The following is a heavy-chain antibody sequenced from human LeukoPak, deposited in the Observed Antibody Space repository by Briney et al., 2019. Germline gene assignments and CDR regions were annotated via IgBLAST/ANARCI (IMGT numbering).Heavy chain of an antibody. CDR2: ISSSGNTR. J-gene: IGHJ4*02. CDR1: GFTSSDYY. Sequence: GGSLRLSCAASGFTSSDYYMSWIRQAPGKGLEWVAYISSSGNTRYYADSVKGRFTISRDNAKNSLYLQMNGLRAEDTAVYYCAWGGMAAFDSWGQGTLVTVSS. V-gene: IGHV3-11*04. D-gene: IGHD3-16*01. CDR3: AWGGMAAFDS.